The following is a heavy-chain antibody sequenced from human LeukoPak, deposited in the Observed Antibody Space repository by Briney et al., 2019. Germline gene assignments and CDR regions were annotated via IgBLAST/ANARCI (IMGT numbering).Heavy chain of an antibody. CDR3: ARGPPGGYSNGCYLNY. CDR1: GFTFGSYW. V-gene: IGHV3-7*03. J-gene: IGHJ4*02. D-gene: IGHD6-19*01. Sequence: GGSLRLSCAASGFTFGSYWMSWVRQAPGKGLEWVANIKEDGSEKYYVDSVKGRFTISRDNANNSLHLQMNSLRAEDTAVYYCARGPPGGYSNGCYLNYWGQGTLVTVSS. CDR2: IKEDGSEK.